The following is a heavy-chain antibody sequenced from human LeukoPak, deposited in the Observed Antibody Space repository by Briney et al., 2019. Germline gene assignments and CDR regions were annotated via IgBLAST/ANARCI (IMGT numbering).Heavy chain of an antibody. CDR1: GYIFTSYY. CDR2: ISPNSGDT. V-gene: IGHV1-2*02. J-gene: IGHJ3*02. CDR3: ARDPLPHSSNYYTPHIFDI. Sequence: ASVKVSCKASGYIFTSYYMHWVRQAPGQGLEWMGWISPNSGDTNYAQKFQGKVTMTRDTSISTAYMELRRLRSDDTAVYYCARDPLPHSSNYYTPHIFDIWGQGTMVTVSS. D-gene: IGHD6-13*01.